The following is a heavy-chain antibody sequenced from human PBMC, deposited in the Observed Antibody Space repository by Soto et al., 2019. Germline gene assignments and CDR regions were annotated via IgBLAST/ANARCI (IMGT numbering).Heavy chain of an antibody. J-gene: IGHJ4*02. CDR1: GFTFSSYW. CDR2: IYSDGSST. D-gene: IGHD2-2*02. V-gene: IGHV3-74*01. CDR3: ARAPYCSRTSCYSYFDY. Sequence: GGSLRLSCAASGFTFSSYWMHWVRQAPGKGLVWVSRIYSDGSSTSYADSVKGRFTISRDNAKNTLYLQMNSLRAEDTAVYHCARAPYCSRTSCYSYFDYWGQGTPVTVSS.